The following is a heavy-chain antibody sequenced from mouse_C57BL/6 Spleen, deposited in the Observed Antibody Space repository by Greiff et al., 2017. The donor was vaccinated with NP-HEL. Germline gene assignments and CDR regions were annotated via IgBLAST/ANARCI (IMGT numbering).Heavy chain of an antibody. J-gene: IGHJ4*01. CDR3: ARVGYGNYGGAYAMDY. D-gene: IGHD2-10*02. CDR1: GYTFTSYW. V-gene: IGHV1-53*01. CDR2: INPSNGGT. Sequence: QVQLQQPGTELVKPGASVKLSCKASGYTFTSYWMHWVKQRPGQGLEWIGNINPSNGGTNYNEKFKSKATLTVDKSSSTAYMQLSSLTSEDSAVYYCARVGYGNYGGAYAMDYWGQGTSVTVSS.